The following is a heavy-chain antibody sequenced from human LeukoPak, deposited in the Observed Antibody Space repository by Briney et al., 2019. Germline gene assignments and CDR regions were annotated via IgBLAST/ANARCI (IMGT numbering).Heavy chain of an antibody. Sequence: PGGSLRLSCAASGFTFSSYAMHWVRQAPGKGLEWVAVISYDGSNKYYADSVKGRFTISRDNSKNTLYLQMNSLRAEDTAVYYCASKGFKDAFDIWGQGTMVTVSS. CDR3: ASKGFKDAFDI. CDR1: GFTFSSYA. J-gene: IGHJ3*02. CDR2: ISYDGSNK. V-gene: IGHV3-30*04.